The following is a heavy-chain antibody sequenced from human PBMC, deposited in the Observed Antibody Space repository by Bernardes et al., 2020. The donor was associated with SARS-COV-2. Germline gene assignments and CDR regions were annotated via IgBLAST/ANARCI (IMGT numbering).Heavy chain of an antibody. D-gene: IGHD3-3*01. CDR1: GSTVTSDD. V-gene: IGHV3-66*02. J-gene: IGHJ6*03. Sequence: GRSLRLSCAASGSTVTSDDMTWVRQAPGKGLEWVSVIYSGGSTYYADSVKGRFTISRDNSKNTVFLQMNSLRVEDTAVYYCARGLRIFHYMDVWGKGTPVTVSS. CDR2: IYSGGST. CDR3: ARGLRIFHYMDV.